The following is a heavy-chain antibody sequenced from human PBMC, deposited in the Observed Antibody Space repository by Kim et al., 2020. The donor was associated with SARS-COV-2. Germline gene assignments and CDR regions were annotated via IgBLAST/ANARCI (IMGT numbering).Heavy chain of an antibody. Sequence: GGSLRLSCAASGFTVNNNYMNWVRQAPGKGLEWVSVIYSGGSTYYADSVKGRFTISRDNSKNTLSLQMNSLRVEDTAVYYCARGFQQLDFYYYGLDVWG. V-gene: IGHV3-53*01. CDR2: IYSGGST. CDR3: ARGFQQLDFYYYGLDV. CDR1: GFTVNNNY. J-gene: IGHJ6*02. D-gene: IGHD6-13*01.